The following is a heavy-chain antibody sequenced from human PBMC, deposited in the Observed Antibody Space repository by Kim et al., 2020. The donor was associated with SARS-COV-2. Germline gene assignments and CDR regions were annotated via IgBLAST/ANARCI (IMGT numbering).Heavy chain of an antibody. V-gene: IGHV7-4-1*02. J-gene: IGHJ4*02. D-gene: IGHD6-13*01. Sequence: ASVKVSCKASGYTFTSYAMNWVRQAPGQGLEWMGWINTNTGNPTYAQGFTGRFVFSLDTSVSTAYLQISSLKAEDTAVYYCARDPEGLSTSSSPRGLWGQGTLVTVSS. CDR2: INTNTGNP. CDR1: GYTFTSYA. CDR3: ARDPEGLSTSSSPRGL.